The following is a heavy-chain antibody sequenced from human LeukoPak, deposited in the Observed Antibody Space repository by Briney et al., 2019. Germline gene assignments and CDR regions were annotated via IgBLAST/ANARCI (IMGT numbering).Heavy chain of an antibody. CDR2: IWYDGSNK. Sequence: GGSLRLSCAASGFTFSSYGMHWVRQAPGKGLEWEAVIWYDGSNKYYADSVKGRFTISRDNSKNTLYLQMNSLRAEDTAVYYCARRGSIAARRVLFDYWGQGTLVTVSS. J-gene: IGHJ4*02. D-gene: IGHD6-6*01. CDR3: ARRGSIAARRVLFDY. CDR1: GFTFSSYG. V-gene: IGHV3-33*01.